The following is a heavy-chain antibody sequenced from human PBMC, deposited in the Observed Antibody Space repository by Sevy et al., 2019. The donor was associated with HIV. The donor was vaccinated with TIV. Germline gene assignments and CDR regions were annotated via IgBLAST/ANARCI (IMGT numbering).Heavy chain of an antibody. V-gene: IGHV4-59*01. CDR2: IYYSGST. CDR3: AREDYYDSSFFDY. Sequence: ETLSLTCTVSGGSISSYYWSWIRQPPGKGLEWIGYIYYSGSTNYNPSLKSRVTISVDTSKNQFSLKLSSVTAADTAVSYCAREDYYDSSFFDYWGQGTLVTVSS. CDR1: GGSISSYY. D-gene: IGHD3-22*01. J-gene: IGHJ4*02.